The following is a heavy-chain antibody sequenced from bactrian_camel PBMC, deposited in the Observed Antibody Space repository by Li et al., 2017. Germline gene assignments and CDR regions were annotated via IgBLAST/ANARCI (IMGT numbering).Heavy chain of an antibody. V-gene: IGHV3S53*01. CDR2: DESGTWT. Sequence: HVQLVESGGGSVQAGGSLRLSCTVSNERYKNRCMGWFRQVSGKEREAVAVDESGTWTNYADSVKGRFTISRDNDKRRVYLQMESLRPEDSADYFCATNPPRQPRDDDEPYCDEYREWGQGTQVTVS. D-gene: IGHD4*01. J-gene: IGHJ4*01. CDR3: ATNPPRQPRDDDEPYCDEYRE. CDR1: NERYKNRC.